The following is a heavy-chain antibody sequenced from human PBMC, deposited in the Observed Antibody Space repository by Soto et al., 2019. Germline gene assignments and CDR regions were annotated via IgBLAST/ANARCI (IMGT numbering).Heavy chain of an antibody. V-gene: IGHV3-30-3*01. CDR2: ISYDGSNK. Sequence: VGSLRLSCAASGFTFSSYAMHWVRQAPGKGLEWVAVISYDGSNKYYADSVKGRFTISRDNSKNTLYLQMNSLRAEDTAVYYCARGWQWLVPDYWGQGTLVTVSS. CDR3: ARGWQWLVPDY. CDR1: GFTFSSYA. J-gene: IGHJ4*02. D-gene: IGHD6-19*01.